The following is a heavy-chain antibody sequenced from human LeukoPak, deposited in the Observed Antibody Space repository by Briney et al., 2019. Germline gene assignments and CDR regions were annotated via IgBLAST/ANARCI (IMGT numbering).Heavy chain of an antibody. V-gene: IGHV3-48*02. J-gene: IGHJ4*02. D-gene: IGHD6-13*01. CDR2: ISGSGFTI. CDR1: GFTFGSYS. Sequence: GGSLRLSCAASGFTFGSYSMNWVRQAPGKGLEWISYISGSGFTIFYADSVKGRFTISRDNAKNSLYLQMNSLRDEDTGVYYCARAANTAAGTPTLAIDYWGQGTLVTVSS. CDR3: ARAANTAAGTPTLAIDY.